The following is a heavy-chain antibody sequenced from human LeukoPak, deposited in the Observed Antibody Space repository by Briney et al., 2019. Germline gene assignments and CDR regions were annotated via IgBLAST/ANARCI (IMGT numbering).Heavy chain of an antibody. CDR2: IRSKANSYAT. CDR3: TSSRDIYYDSSGYYYSEHPFDY. CDR1: GFTFSGSA. V-gene: IGHV3-73*01. D-gene: IGHD3-22*01. J-gene: IGHJ4*02. Sequence: GGSLKLSCAASGFTFSGSAMHWVRQASGKGLEWVGRIRSKANSYATAYAASVKGRFTISRDDSKNTAYLQMNSLKTEDTAVYYCTSSRDIYYDSSGYYYSEHPFDYWGQGTLVTVSS.